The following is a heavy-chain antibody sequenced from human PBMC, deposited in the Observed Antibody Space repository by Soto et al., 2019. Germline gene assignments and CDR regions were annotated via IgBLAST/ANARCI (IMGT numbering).Heavy chain of an antibody. Sequence: SETLSLTCAVYGGSFSAYYWSWVRQPPGKGLEWIGEIIHSESTKYNPSLKSRVTISVDTSKNQFSLKLSSVTTADTAVYYCARQRPTDGRWEFANYYGMDVWGQGTPVTVSS. CDR1: GGSFSAYY. CDR3: ARQRPTDGRWEFANYYGMDV. CDR2: IIHSEST. D-gene: IGHD1-26*01. V-gene: IGHV4-34*12. J-gene: IGHJ6*02.